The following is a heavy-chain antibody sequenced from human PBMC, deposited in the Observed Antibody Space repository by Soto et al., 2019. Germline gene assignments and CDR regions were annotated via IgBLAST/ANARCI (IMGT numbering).Heavy chain of an antibody. D-gene: IGHD2-21*02. CDR1: GGSISSGGYY. V-gene: IGHV4-31*03. Sequence: SETLSLTCTVSGGSISSGGYYWSWIRQHPGKGLEWIGYIYYSGSTYYNPSLKSRVTISVDTSKHQFSLKLSSVTAADTAVYYCARAYGDWFIPVHYYMDVWGKGTTVTVSS. CDR2: IYYSGST. J-gene: IGHJ6*03. CDR3: ARAYGDWFIPVHYYMDV.